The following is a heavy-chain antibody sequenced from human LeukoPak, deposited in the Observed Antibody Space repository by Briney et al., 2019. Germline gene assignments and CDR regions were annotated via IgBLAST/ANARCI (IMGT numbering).Heavy chain of an antibody. D-gene: IGHD1-26*01. CDR3: ATLAGES. CDR2: IYYSGSA. V-gene: IGHV4-39*01. J-gene: IGHJ5*02. Sequence: SETLSLTCTASGGSIISSAYSWGWIRQPPGKGLEYTGNIYYSGSAYYNPSLKSRVTLSVDTSNTQFSLMLTSVTAADTAVYYCATLAGESWGQGTLVTVSS. CDR1: GGSIISSAYS.